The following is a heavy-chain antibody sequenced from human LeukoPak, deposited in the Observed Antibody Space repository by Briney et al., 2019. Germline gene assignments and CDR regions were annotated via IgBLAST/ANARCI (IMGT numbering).Heavy chain of an antibody. CDR2: ISTNNNII. CDR1: GFTFTKYS. CDR3: ARDKDFWSGVPGWFDP. Sequence: GGSLRLSCAASGFTFTKYSMNWVRQAPGKGLEWLAYISTNNNIIEYADSVKGRFTISRDNAKNSLWLQMNSLRVEDTAVYYCARDKDFWSGVPGWFDPWGQGTLVIVSS. J-gene: IGHJ5*02. D-gene: IGHD3-3*01. V-gene: IGHV3-48*01.